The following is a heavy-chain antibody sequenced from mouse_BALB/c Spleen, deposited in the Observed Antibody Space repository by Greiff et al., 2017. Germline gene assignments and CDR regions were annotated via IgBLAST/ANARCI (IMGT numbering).Heavy chain of an antibody. V-gene: IGHV5-6*01. D-gene: IGHD2-14*01. J-gene: IGHJ4*01. CDR3: ARGYYRYNGGAMDY. CDR2: ISSGGSYT. Sequence: EVQGVESGGDLVKPGGSLKLSCAASGFTFSSYGMSWVRQTPDKRLEWVATISSGGSYTYYPDSVKGRFTISRDNAKNTLYLQMSSLKSEDTAMYYCARGYYRYNGGAMDYWGQGTSVTVSS. CDR1: GFTFSSYG.